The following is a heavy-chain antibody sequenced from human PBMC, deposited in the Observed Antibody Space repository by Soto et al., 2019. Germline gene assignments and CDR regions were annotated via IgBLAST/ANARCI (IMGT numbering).Heavy chain of an antibody. CDR1: GGSIGTSAYY. CDR3: SRRAPEGFDP. V-gene: IGHV4-39*01. J-gene: IGHJ5*02. Sequence: SETLSLTCAVSGGSIGTSAYYWGWIRQAPGKGLEWIGSINHSGNTYLSPSLKDRVTMSVDTSKNSFSLKLRSATAADTGLYYCSRRAPEGFDPWGQGTLVTSPQ. CDR2: INHSGNT.